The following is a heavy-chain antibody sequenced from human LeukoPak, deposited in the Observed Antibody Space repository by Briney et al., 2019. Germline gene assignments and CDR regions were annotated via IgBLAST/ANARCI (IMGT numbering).Heavy chain of an antibody. J-gene: IGHJ4*02. CDR1: GDSISSGSYY. Sequence: SETLSLTCTVSGDSISSGSYYWSWIRQPAGKGLEWIGHIYTSGSTNYNPSLKSRDTISIATSKTQFSLRLSSVTAADTAVYFCARAGTVFGVAYFDYWGQGTLVTVSS. D-gene: IGHD3-3*01. CDR2: IYTSGST. CDR3: ARAGTVFGVAYFDY. V-gene: IGHV4-61*09.